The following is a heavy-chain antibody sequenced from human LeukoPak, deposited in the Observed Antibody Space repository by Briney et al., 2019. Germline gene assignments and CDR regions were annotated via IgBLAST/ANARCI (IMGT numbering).Heavy chain of an antibody. CDR1: GGSISSGSYY. J-gene: IGHJ6*03. Sequence: SQTLSLTCTVSGGSISSGSYYWSWIRQPPGKGLEWIGYVYYTGSTNYNPSLKSRVTMSVDTSKNQFSLKLSPVTAADTAVYFCARGDCTGGTCYSGYYYYMDVWGKGTTVIVSS. V-gene: IGHV4-61*01. D-gene: IGHD2-15*01. CDR2: VYYTGST. CDR3: ARGDCTGGTCYSGYYYYMDV.